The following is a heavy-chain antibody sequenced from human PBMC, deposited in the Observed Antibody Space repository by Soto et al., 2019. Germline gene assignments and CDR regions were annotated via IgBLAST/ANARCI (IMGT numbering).Heavy chain of an antibody. CDR1: GGSFSGYY. CDR2: INHSGST. J-gene: IGHJ4*02. CDR3: ARGQSSLLLDC. Sequence: QVQLQQWGAGLLKPSETLSLTCAVYGGSFSGYYWSWIRQPPGKGLEWIGEINHSGSTNYHPSMKSRVTISVHTSKNQFSLKLSSVTAAYTAVYYCARGQSSLLLDCWGQGILVTVSS. V-gene: IGHV4-34*01. D-gene: IGHD2-8*02.